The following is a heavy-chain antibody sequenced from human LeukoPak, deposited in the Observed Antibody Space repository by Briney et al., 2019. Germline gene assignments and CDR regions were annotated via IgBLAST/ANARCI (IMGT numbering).Heavy chain of an antibody. Sequence: SETLSLTCSVSGYSFTSGHYWGWIRQPPGKGLEWIGNIYHTGSTHYNPSLKSRVTISEDTSKNQFSLKLSSVTAADTAVYYCARYCSSTSCILRGFDYWGQGTLVTVSS. D-gene: IGHD2-2*01. V-gene: IGHV4-38-2*01. CDR3: ARYCSSTSCILRGFDY. CDR1: GYSFTSGHY. J-gene: IGHJ4*02. CDR2: IYHTGST.